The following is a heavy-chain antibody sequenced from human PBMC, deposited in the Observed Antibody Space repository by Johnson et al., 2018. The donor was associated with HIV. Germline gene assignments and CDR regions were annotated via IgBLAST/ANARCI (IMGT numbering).Heavy chain of an antibody. V-gene: IGHV3-30-3*01. Sequence: QVQLVESGGGVVQPGRSLRLSCAASGFTFSSYAMHWVRQAPGKGLEWVAVISYDGSNKYYADSVKGRFTISRDNAKNSLYLQMNSLRAEDTAVYYCARGTTGQYHYDAFDIWGQGTMVTVSS. CDR3: ARGTTGQYHYDAFDI. CDR1: GFTFSSYA. J-gene: IGHJ3*02. D-gene: IGHD1-14*01. CDR2: ISYDGSNK.